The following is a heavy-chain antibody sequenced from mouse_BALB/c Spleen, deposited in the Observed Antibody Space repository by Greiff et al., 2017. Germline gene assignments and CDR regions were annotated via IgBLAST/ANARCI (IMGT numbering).Heavy chain of an antibody. Sequence: VQLQQSGAELMKPGASVKISCKATGYTFSSYWIEWVKQRPGHGLEWIGEILPGSGSTNYNEKFKGKATFTADTSSNTAYMQLSSLTSEDSAVYYCARGAYYRYTYAMDYWGQGTSVTVSS. D-gene: IGHD2-14*01. CDR1: GYTFSSYW. V-gene: IGHV1-9*01. CDR2: ILPGSGST. J-gene: IGHJ4*01. CDR3: ARGAYYRYTYAMDY.